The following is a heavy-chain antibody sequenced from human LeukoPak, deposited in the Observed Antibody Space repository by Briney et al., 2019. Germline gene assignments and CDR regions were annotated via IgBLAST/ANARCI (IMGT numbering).Heavy chain of an antibody. J-gene: IGHJ5*02. D-gene: IGHD2-15*01. V-gene: IGHV4-38-2*01. CDR1: GYSISSGYY. Sequence: SETLSLTCAVSGYSISSGYYWGWIRQPPGQGLEWIGSIYHSGSTYYNPSLKSRVTISVDTSKNQFSLKLSSVTAADTAVYYCARSYCSGGSCYYGGNNWFDPWGQGTLVTVSS. CDR2: IYHSGST. CDR3: ARSYCSGGSCYYGGNNWFDP.